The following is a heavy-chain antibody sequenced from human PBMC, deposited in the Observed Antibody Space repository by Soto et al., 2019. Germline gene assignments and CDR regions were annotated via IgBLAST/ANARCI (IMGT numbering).Heavy chain of an antibody. V-gene: IGHV1-69*01. Sequence: QVQLVQSGAELKNPGSSVKVSCKASGGTFSSYAISWVRQAPGQGLEWMGGSIPIFGTANYAQKFQGRVTITADESTSTAYMELSSLRYEDTAVYYCAINAVAGNSYSYYCCMDVWGQGTTV. J-gene: IGHJ6*02. CDR3: AINAVAGNSYSYYCCMDV. D-gene: IGHD6-19*01. CDR1: GGTFSSYA. CDR2: SIPIFGTA.